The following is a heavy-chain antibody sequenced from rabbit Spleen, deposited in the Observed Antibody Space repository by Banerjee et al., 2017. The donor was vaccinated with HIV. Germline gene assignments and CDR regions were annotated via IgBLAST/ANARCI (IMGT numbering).Heavy chain of an antibody. CDR1: GFSFSSGYD. D-gene: IGHD6-1*01. CDR3: VREAGYGGYGDGNL. V-gene: IGHV1S40*01. CDR2: IAGSSSGFT. Sequence: QQLVESGGGLVKPGASLTLTCTASGFSFSSGYDLCWVRQAPGKGLEWIVCIAGSSSGFTYSATWAKGRFTISKTSSTTVTLQMTSLTAADTATYFCVREAGYGGYGDGNLWGPGTLVTVS. J-gene: IGHJ4*01.